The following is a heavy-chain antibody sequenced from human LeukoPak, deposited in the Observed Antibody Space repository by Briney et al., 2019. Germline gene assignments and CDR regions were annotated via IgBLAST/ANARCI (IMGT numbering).Heavy chain of an antibody. Sequence: GASVKVSCKASGYTFTSYGISWVRQAPGQGLEWMGWISAYNGNTNYAQKLQGRVTMTTDTSTSTAYMELRSLRSDGTAVYYCAADGGSGWYHDAFDIWGQGTMVTVSS. D-gene: IGHD6-19*01. CDR3: AADGGSGWYHDAFDI. CDR2: ISAYNGNT. CDR1: GYTFTSYG. V-gene: IGHV1-18*01. J-gene: IGHJ3*02.